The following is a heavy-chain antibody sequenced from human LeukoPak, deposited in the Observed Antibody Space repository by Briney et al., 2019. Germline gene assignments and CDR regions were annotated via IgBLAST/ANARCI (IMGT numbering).Heavy chain of an antibody. J-gene: IGHJ4*02. Sequence: SETLSLTCTVSGGSISSGDYYWSWIRQPPGKGLEWIGYIYYSGSTYYNPSLESRVTISVDTSKNQFSLKLSSVTAADTAVYYCARGRLTGYYIWGQGTLVTVSS. CDR1: GGSISSGDYY. CDR2: IYYSGST. D-gene: IGHD3-9*01. CDR3: ARGRLTGYYI. V-gene: IGHV4-30-4*01.